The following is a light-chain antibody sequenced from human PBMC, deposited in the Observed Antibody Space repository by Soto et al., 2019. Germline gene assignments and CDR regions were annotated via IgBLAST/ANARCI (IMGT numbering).Light chain of an antibody. CDR2: GAS. CDR1: QRISTY. Sequence: DIQMTQSPSSLSASVGDRVTITSRASQRISTYLNWYQEKPGKAPKLLIYGASSLESGVPPRFSGDGSGTEFTLTISSLQRDDFGTYYCQQYSRLWSFGQGTKVDIK. V-gene: IGKV1-5*03. CDR3: QQYSRLWS. J-gene: IGKJ1*01.